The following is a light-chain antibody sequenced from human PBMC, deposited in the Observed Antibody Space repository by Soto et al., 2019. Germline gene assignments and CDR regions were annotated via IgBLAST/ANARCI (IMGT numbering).Light chain of an antibody. Sequence: DIQMTQSPSSVSASVGDRVTITCRASQDINSWLAWYQQKPGRAPNLLIYGASDLHSGVPSRFSGSGSGTDFTLTISSLQSEDFATYYCQQTNSFPLTFRGGTKVGIK. CDR3: QQTNSFPLT. CDR1: QDINSW. J-gene: IGKJ4*01. V-gene: IGKV1-12*01. CDR2: GAS.